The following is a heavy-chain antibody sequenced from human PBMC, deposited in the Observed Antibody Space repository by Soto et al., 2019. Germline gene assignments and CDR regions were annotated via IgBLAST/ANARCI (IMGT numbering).Heavy chain of an antibody. CDR2: IYPADSDT. V-gene: IGHV5-51*01. CDR3: ARHGMQGSYYYGMDV. CDR1: EYSFTNYW. D-gene: IGHD1-1*01. Sequence: GESLKISCKGSEYSFTNYWIGWVRQMPGKGLEWMGIIYPADSDTRYYPSFQGQVTISADESISTAYLQWSSLKASDTAMYYCARHGMQGSYYYGMDVWVQGTTVTVSS. J-gene: IGHJ6*02.